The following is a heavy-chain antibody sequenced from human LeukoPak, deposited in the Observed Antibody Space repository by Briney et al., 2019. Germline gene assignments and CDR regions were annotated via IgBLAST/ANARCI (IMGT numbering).Heavy chain of an antibody. V-gene: IGHV3-7*01. CDR1: GFTFNSYW. CDR3: ARGPLGYCSVTNCSFDS. D-gene: IGHD2-2*01. J-gene: IGHJ4*02. CDR2: INQDGSEN. Sequence: GGSLRLSCAASGFTFNSYWMSWVRQAPGKGLEWVANINQDGSENYYLDSVKSRFTISRDNAKNSLYLQMNSLRAEDTAVYYCARGPLGYCSVTNCSFDSWGQGTLVTVSS.